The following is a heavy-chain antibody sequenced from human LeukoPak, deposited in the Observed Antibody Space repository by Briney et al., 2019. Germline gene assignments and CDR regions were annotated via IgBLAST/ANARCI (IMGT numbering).Heavy chain of an antibody. V-gene: IGHV1-2*02. D-gene: IGHD2-21*01. CDR1: GYTFTGYY. Sequence: ASVKVSCKASGYTFTGYYMHWVRQAPGQGLEWMGWINPNSGGTNYAQKFQGRVTMTRDTSISTAYMELSRLRSDDTAVYYCAREYGGGTPRSAFDIWGQGTMGTVSS. CDR2: INPNSGGT. CDR3: AREYGGGTPRSAFDI. J-gene: IGHJ3*02.